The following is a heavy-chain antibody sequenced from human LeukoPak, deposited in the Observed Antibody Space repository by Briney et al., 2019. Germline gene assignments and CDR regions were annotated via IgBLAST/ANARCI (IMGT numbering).Heavy chain of an antibody. CDR2: TYYRSKWNN. CDR3: WRDGDAGVDY. Sequence: SQTLSLTCAISGDSVTSNIAAWNWIRQSPSRGLEWLGRTYYRSKWNNEYAASVKSRITITPDTSKNQFSLHLNSMTPEDTAVYYRWRDGDAGVDYWGQGTLVNVSS. V-gene: IGHV6-1*01. D-gene: IGHD7-27*01. J-gene: IGHJ4*02. CDR1: GDSVTSNIAA.